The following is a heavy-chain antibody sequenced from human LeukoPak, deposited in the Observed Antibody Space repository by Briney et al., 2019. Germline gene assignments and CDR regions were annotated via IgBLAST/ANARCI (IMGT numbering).Heavy chain of an antibody. Sequence: GGSLRLSCAASGFSFSTYAMNWVRQAPGKGLEWVSSMSSGSNHIYYADSVKGRFTISRDNAKSSLYLQMSSLTAEDTAIYYCARDRARGSCTAASCFDAFDIWGQGTMVTVSS. V-gene: IGHV3-21*01. J-gene: IGHJ3*02. CDR1: GFSFSTYA. CDR2: MSSGSNHI. CDR3: ARDRARGSCTAASCFDAFDI. D-gene: IGHD2-15*01.